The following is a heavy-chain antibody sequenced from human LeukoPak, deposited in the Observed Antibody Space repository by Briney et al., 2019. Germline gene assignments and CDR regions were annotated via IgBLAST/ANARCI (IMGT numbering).Heavy chain of an antibody. D-gene: IGHD6-19*01. CDR3: ASEWGSGWPSFDY. J-gene: IGHJ4*02. Sequence: GGSLRLSCAASGFSFSNYEMNWVRQAPGKGLEWVSYISSSGSTIYYADSVKGRFTISRDNAKNSLYLQMNSLRAEDTAVYYCASEWGSGWPSFDYWGQGTLVTVSS. V-gene: IGHV3-48*03. CDR1: GFSFSNYE. CDR2: ISSSGSTI.